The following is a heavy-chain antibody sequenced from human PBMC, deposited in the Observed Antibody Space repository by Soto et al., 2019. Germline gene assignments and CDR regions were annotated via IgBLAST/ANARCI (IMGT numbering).Heavy chain of an antibody. CDR1: GYAFTTYG. V-gene: IGHV1-18*01. CDR2: ISAHNGNT. CDR3: ARGRYGDY. D-gene: IGHD1-1*01. J-gene: IGHJ4*02. Sequence: QVHLVQSGAEVKKPGASVKVSCKGSGYAFTTYGITWVRQAPGQGLEWMGWISAHNGNTNYAQKLQGRVTVTRDTSTITAYMELRSLISDDTAVYYCARGRYGDYWGQGALVTVSS.